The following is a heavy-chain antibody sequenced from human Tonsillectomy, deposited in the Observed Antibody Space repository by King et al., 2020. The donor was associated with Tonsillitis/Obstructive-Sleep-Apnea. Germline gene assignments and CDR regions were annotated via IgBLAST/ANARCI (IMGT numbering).Heavy chain of an antibody. J-gene: IGHJ3*02. CDR3: ARPYCSGGSCYSGATFDI. V-gene: IGHV5-51*01. D-gene: IGHD2-15*01. Sequence: QLVQSGAEVKKPGESLKISCKGSGYSFSSYWIGWVRQMPGKGLEWMGIIYPGDSDTRYSPSFQGQVTISADKSISTAYLQWSSLKASDTAMYYCARPYCSGGSCYSGATFDIWGQGTMVTVSS. CDR1: GYSFSSYW. CDR2: IYPGDSDT.